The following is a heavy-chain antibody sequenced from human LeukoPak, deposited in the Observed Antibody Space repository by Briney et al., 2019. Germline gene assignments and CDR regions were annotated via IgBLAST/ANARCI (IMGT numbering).Heavy chain of an antibody. V-gene: IGHV3-23*01. D-gene: IGHD3-16*01. CDR3: AKGYYDYVWGSYYFDY. Sequence: GGSLRLSCAASGFTFSSYAMSWVRQAPGKGLEWVSAISGSGGSTYYADSVKGRFTISRDNSRDTLYLQMNSPRAEDTAVYYCAKGYYDYVWGSYYFDYWGQGTLVTVSS. J-gene: IGHJ4*02. CDR1: GFTFSSYA. CDR2: ISGSGGST.